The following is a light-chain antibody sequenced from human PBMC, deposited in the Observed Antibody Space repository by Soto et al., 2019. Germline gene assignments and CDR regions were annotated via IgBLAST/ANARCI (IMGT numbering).Light chain of an antibody. J-gene: IGKJ5*01. CDR2: EVS. CDR3: QQSYSTPIT. V-gene: IGKV1-5*03. Sequence: DILLTQSPATLSASVGDRVTISCRASQSINKWLAWYKHKPGKAPNLLSYEVSTLHSGVPSRFSGSGSGTDFTLTISSLKPEDFETYYCQQSYSTPITFGQGTRLEIK. CDR1: QSINKW.